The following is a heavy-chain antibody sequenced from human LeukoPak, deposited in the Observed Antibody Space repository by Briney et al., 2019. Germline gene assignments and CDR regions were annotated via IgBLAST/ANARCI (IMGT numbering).Heavy chain of an antibody. Sequence: PGGSLRLSCAASGFTFSSYSMNWVRQAPGKGLEWVSSISSSSYISYAASVKGRFTISRDNAKTSLYLQMNSQIAEDTAVYYCARGPEYLQGYWGQGTLVTVSS. CDR1: GFTFSSYS. V-gene: IGHV3-21*01. CDR2: ISSSSYI. J-gene: IGHJ4*02. D-gene: IGHD2-2*02. CDR3: ARGPEYLQGY.